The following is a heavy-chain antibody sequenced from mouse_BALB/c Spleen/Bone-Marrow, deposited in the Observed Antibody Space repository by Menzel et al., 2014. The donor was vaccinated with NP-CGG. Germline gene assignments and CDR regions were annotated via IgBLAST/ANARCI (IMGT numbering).Heavy chain of an antibody. D-gene: IGHD2-14*01. CDR3: ASYYRYDGAY. V-gene: IGHV2-9*02. J-gene: IGHJ3*01. CDR2: IWAGGST. Sequence: VKLMESGPGLVAPSQSLSITCTVSGFSLTNYGVHWVRQPPGKGLEWLGVIWAGGSTNYNSALMSRLTISKDNSKSQVFLKMSSLQTDDTAMYYCASYYRYDGAYWVQGTLVTVSA. CDR1: GFSLTNYG.